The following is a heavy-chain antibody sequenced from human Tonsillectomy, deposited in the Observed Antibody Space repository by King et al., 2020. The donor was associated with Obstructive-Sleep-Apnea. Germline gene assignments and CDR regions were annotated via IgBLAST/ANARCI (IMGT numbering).Heavy chain of an antibody. CDR3: ARNFACDY. V-gene: IGHV1-46*01. J-gene: IGHJ4*02. CDR2: INPSGGTT. Sequence: QLVQSGAEVKKPGASVKVSCKASGYTFTSSYMHWVRQAPGQGLEWMGIINPSGGTTSYAQRFQGRITMTWDTSTSTVYMELSSLRSEDTAVYYCARNFACDYWGQGTLVTVSS. CDR1: GYTFTSSY.